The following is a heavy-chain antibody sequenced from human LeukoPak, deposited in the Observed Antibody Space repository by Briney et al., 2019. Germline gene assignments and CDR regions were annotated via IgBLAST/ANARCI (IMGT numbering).Heavy chain of an antibody. V-gene: IGHV3-74*01. Sequence: GGSLRLSCVASGFSLSHYWMEWVRHTPARGLEWVAHIDNDGTTAIYADSVKGRFIISRDNAKNTLFLHLNSLRIEDTAVYYCARPSDGDESDILTSYFGRRKKXYGMDVWGQGATVTVSS. J-gene: IGHJ6*02. CDR2: IDNDGTTA. CDR3: ARPSDGDESDILTSYFGRRKKXYGMDV. CDR1: GFSLSHYW. D-gene: IGHD3-9*01.